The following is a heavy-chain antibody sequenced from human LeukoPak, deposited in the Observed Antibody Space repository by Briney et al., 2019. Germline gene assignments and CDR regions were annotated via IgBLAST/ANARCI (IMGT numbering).Heavy chain of an antibody. CDR1: GGTFSSYA. CDR2: IIPIFGTA. J-gene: IGHJ5*02. V-gene: IGHV1-69*06. Sequence: SVKVSCKASGGTFSSYAISWVRQAPGRGLEWMGGIIPIFGTANYAQKFQGRVTITADKSTSTAYMELSSLRSEDTAVYYCARGRPTTSIAAAGVNWFDPWGQGTLVTVSS. D-gene: IGHD6-13*01. CDR3: ARGRPTTSIAAAGVNWFDP.